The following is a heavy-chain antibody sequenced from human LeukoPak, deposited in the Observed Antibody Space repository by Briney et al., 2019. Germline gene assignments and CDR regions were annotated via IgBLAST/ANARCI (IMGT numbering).Heavy chain of an antibody. CDR2: INPSGGST. D-gene: IGHD6-19*01. J-gene: IGHJ4*02. CDR3: AREDRGSSGWYRTNSHYFDY. Sequence: ASVKVSCKASGYTFTSYYMHWVRQAPGQGLEGMGIINPSGGSTSYAQKFQGRVTMTRDTSTSTVCMELSSLRSEDTAVYYCAREDRGSSGWYRTNSHYFDYWGQGTLVTVSS. CDR1: GYTFTSYY. V-gene: IGHV1-46*01.